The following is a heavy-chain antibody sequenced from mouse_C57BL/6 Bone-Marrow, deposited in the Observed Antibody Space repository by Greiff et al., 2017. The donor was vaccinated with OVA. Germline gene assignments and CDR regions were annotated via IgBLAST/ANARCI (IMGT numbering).Heavy chain of an antibody. V-gene: IGHV3-6*01. J-gene: IGHJ2*01. CDR3: ARERYYGRADY. D-gene: IGHD1-1*01. Sequence: EVQVVESGPGLVKPSQSLSLTCSVTGYSITSGYYWNWIRQFPGNKLEWMGYISYDGSNNYNPSLKNRISITRDTSKNQFFLKLNSVTTEDTATYYCARERYYGRADYWGQGTTLTVSS. CDR2: ISYDGSN. CDR1: GYSITSGYY.